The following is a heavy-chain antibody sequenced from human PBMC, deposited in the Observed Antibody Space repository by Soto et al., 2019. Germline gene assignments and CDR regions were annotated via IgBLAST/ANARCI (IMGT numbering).Heavy chain of an antibody. V-gene: IGHV4-31*03. D-gene: IGHD3-10*01. J-gene: IGHJ5*02. Sequence: SETLSLTCTVSGGSISSGGYYWSWIRQHPGKGLEWIGYIYYSGSTYYNPSLKSRVTISVDTSKNQFSLKLSSVTAADTAAYYCARRITMVRGGTPLVWHDPWGQRTLVTGSA. CDR3: ARRITMVRGGTPLVWHDP. CDR1: GGSISSGGYY. CDR2: IYYSGST.